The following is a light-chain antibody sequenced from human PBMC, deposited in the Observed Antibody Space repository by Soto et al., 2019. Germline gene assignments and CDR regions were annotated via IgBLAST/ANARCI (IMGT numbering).Light chain of an antibody. Sequence: QAALTQPASVSGSPGQSITISCTGTSSDIGGYNYVSWYQHHPGKAPKLMIYDVSDRPSGVSNRFSGSKSGNTASLTISGRQAEDEADYYCASYASSNTVLFGGGTKLTVL. V-gene: IGLV2-14*03. J-gene: IGLJ2*01. CDR3: ASYASSNTVL. CDR1: SSDIGGYNY. CDR2: DVS.